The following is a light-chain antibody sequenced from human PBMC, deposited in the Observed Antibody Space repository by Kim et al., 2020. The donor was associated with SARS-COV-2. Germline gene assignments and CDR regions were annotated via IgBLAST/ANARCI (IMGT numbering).Light chain of an antibody. CDR2: GAS. CDR3: HQYGTSPYT. V-gene: IGKV3-20*01. J-gene: IGKJ2*01. CDR1: QSVRRNF. Sequence: LSPGESAPLPCRASQSVRRNFLAWFQQKPGQAPRLLIYGASNRATGIPDRFSGSGSGTDFTLTISRLEPEDFVVYFCHQYGTSPYTCGQGNEREI.